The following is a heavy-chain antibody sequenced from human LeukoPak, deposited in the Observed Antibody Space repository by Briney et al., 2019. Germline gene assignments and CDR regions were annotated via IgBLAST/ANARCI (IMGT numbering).Heavy chain of an antibody. Sequence: ASVKVSCKASGYTFTSYAMNWVRQAPGQGLEWMGRINTNTGNPTYAQGFTGRFVFSLDTSVSTAYLQISSLKAEDTAVYYCARVDSSSWPYYYYYYYMDVWGKGTTVTVSS. J-gene: IGHJ6*03. CDR1: GYTFTSYA. D-gene: IGHD6-13*01. V-gene: IGHV7-4-1*02. CDR2: INTNTGNP. CDR3: ARVDSSSWPYYYYYYYMDV.